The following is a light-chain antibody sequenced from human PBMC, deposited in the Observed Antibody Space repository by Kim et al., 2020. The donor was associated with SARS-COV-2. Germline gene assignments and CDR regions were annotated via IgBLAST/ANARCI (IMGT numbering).Light chain of an antibody. CDR1: KLGDKY. CDR3: QAWDSSTAV. Sequence: VSPGQTANITCSGDKLGDKYACWYQQKPGQSPVLVIYQDSKRPSGIPERVSGSNSGNTATRTISGTQAMDEADYYCQAWDSSTAVFGGGTQLTVL. CDR2: QDS. J-gene: IGLJ3*02. V-gene: IGLV3-1*01.